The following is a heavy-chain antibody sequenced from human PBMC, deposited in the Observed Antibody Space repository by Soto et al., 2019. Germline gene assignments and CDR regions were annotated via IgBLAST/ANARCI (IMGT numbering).Heavy chain of an antibody. D-gene: IGHD5-18*01. J-gene: IGHJ4*02. Sequence: QVQLQESGPGLVKPSQTLSLTCTVSGGSISSGDYYWSWIRQPPGKGLEWVAYIYYSGSTYYNPSHKSRVTISVDTSKTQFSLKLSSVTAADTAVYYCASSSYGYSFYDYWGQGTLVTVSS. CDR3: ASSSYGYSFYDY. CDR1: GGSISSGDYY. CDR2: IYYSGST. V-gene: IGHV4-30-4*01.